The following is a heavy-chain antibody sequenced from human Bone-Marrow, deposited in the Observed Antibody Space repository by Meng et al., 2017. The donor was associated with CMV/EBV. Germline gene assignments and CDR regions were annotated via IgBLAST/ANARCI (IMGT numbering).Heavy chain of an antibody. CDR2: VKSDGSDA. CDR1: GFTFSDYW. J-gene: IGHJ4*02. CDR3: VRVQSSGGNWGNFDY. Sequence: GESLKISCAASGFTFSDYWMHWVRQAPGKGLVWVSRVKSDGSDATYADSVKGRFTISRDNAKKTLYLQMNSLIAEDTAVYYCVRVQSSGGNWGNFDYLGQGTLVTVSS. D-gene: IGHD2-8*02. V-gene: IGHV3-74*03.